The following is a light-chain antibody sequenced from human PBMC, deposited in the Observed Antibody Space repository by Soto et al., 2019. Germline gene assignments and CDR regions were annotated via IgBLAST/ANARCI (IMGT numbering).Light chain of an antibody. CDR1: QSISYY. V-gene: IGKV3-11*01. CDR2: DAS. CDR3: QQRRHWRGT. Sequence: EIVLTQSPATLSLSPGERATLSCRASQSISYYLAWYQQRPGQAPRLLIFDASNKATGIPARFSASGSGTDFTLTISSLEPEDVGVYYCQQRRHWRGTFGGGTKVDSK. J-gene: IGKJ4*01.